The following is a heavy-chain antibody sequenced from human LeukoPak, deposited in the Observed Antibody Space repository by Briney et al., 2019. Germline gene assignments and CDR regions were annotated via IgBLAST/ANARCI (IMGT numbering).Heavy chain of an antibody. Sequence: QPGRSLRLSCAASGFTFSSYGMHWVRQAPGKGLEGVAVISYDGSNKYYADSVKGRFTISRDNSKNTLYLQMNSLRAEDTAVYYCAMLSVAATQVDYWGQGTLVTVSS. CDR1: GFTFSSYG. D-gene: IGHD2-15*01. CDR3: AMLSVAATQVDY. V-gene: IGHV3-30*03. CDR2: ISYDGSNK. J-gene: IGHJ4*02.